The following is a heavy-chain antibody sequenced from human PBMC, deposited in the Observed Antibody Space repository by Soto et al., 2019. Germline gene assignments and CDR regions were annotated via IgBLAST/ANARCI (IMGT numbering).Heavy chain of an antibody. CDR1: GFTFSSYA. V-gene: IGHV3-30-3*01. Sequence: GGSLRLSCAASGFTFSSYAMHWVRQAPGKGLEWVAVISYDGSNKYYADSVKGRFTISRDNSKNTLYLQMNSLRAEDTAVYYCARDANPYYYDSPNWFDPWGQGTLVTVSS. J-gene: IGHJ5*02. CDR3: ARDANPYYYDSPNWFDP. CDR2: ISYDGSNK. D-gene: IGHD3-22*01.